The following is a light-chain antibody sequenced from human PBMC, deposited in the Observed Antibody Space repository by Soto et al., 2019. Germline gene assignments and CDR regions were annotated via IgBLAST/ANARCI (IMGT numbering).Light chain of an antibody. V-gene: IGLV7-46*01. CDR2: DTR. J-gene: IGLJ2*01. CDR1: TGAVTSGHY. Sequence: QTVVTQEPSLTVSPGGTVNLTCGSSTGAVTSGHYLYWFQQKPGQAPRTLIYDTRNKRFWAPVRFSDSLLGGKAALTLSGAQPEDEYDYYCLLSCRGARVFGRGTKLTVL. CDR3: LLSCRGARV.